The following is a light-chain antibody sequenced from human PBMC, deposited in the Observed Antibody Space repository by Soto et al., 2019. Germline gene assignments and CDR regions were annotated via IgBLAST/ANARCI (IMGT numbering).Light chain of an antibody. CDR2: GIF. V-gene: IGLV1-40*03. J-gene: IGLJ1*01. CDR3: QSYDNSLSGSEV. CDR1: SSNIGAGYD. Sequence: QSALTQPPSVSGAPGQRVTISCTGSSSNIGAGYDVHWYQQLPGEAPTLLIFGIFNRPSGVSERFSGSRSGASASLAIAGLQAEDEADYFCQSYDNSLSGSEVFGTGTKVTVL.